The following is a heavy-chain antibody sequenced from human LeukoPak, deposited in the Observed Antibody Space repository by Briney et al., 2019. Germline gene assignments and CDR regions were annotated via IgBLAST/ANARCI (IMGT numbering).Heavy chain of an antibody. CDR3: AKKVGDFWSCYYVDFDY. CDR2: ISGSGGST. CDR1: GFTFSSYA. V-gene: IGHV3-23*01. J-gene: IGHJ4*02. D-gene: IGHD3-3*01. Sequence: GSLRLSCAASGFTFSSYAMSWVRQAPGKGLEGVSAISGSGGSTYYADSVKGRLTISRDNSKKTLYMQMNRLRDEDTAGYYSAKKVGDFWSCYYVDFDYWGQGTLVTVSS.